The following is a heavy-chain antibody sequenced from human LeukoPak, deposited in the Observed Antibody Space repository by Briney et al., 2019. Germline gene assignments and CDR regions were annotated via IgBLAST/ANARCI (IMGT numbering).Heavy chain of an antibody. D-gene: IGHD6-19*01. J-gene: IGHJ4*02. CDR2: IWYDGNNK. V-gene: IGHV3-33*01. Sequence: PGGPLRLSCAASGFNFSSFGMHWVRQAPGKGLEWVAVIWYDGNNKYYADSMKGRFTISRDNSKNTLYLHMNSLRADDTAVYYCARNGQQWPVYSCDDWGQGTLATVSS. CDR3: ARNGQQWPVYSCDD. CDR1: GFNFSSFG.